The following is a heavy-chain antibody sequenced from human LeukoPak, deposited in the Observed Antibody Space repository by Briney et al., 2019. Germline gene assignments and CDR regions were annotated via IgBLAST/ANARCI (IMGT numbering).Heavy chain of an antibody. CDR3: ARARGDYGDYAEDPYGMDV. Sequence: ASVKVSCKASGYTFTGYYMHWVRQAPGQGLEWMEWINPNSGGTNYAQKFQGRVTMTRDTSISTAYMELSRLRSDDTAVYYCARARGDYGDYAEDPYGMDVWGQGTTVTVSS. V-gene: IGHV1-2*02. D-gene: IGHD4-17*01. J-gene: IGHJ6*02. CDR1: GYTFTGYY. CDR2: INPNSGGT.